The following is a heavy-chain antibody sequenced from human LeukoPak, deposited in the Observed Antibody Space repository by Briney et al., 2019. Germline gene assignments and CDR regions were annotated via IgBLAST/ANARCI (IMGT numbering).Heavy chain of an antibody. CDR3: ARAMVRGVITNWFDP. CDR1: GGSISSSSYY. CDR2: IYYSGST. V-gene: IGHV4-39*07. Sequence: SETLSLTCTVSGGSISSSSYYWGWIRQPPGKGLEWIGSIYYSGSTNYNPSLKRRVTISVDTSKNQFSLKLSSVTAADTAVYYCARAMVRGVITNWFDPWGQGTLVTVSS. J-gene: IGHJ5*02. D-gene: IGHD3-10*01.